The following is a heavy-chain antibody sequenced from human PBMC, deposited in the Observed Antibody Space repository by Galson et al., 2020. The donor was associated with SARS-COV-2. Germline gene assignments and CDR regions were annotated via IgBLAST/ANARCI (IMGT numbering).Heavy chain of an antibody. J-gene: IGHJ4*02. CDR3: ARAGGSTVTTPSY. CDR1: GGTLSGHA. CDR2: IIPILGIA. Sequence: SLKVSCKASGGTLSGHAISWLRQAPGQGLEWMGGIIPILGIANYAQKFQGRVTITADKSTSTAYMELSSLRSEDTAVYYCARAGGSTVTTPSYWGQGTLVTVSS. V-gene: IGHV1-69*10. D-gene: IGHD4-17*01.